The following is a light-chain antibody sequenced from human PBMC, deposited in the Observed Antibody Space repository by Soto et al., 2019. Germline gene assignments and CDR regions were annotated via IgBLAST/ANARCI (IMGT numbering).Light chain of an antibody. CDR2: EVN. V-gene: IGLV2-14*01. J-gene: IGLJ1*01. CDR1: SSDIGAYDY. Sequence: QSALTQPASLSGSPGQPITISCTGTSSDIGAYDYVSWFQQHPGKAPKLMISEVNNRPSGVSNRFSGSKSGNTAYLTISGLQVEDEADYYCSSYTSSSTRVFGTGTKVTVL. CDR3: SSYTSSSTRV.